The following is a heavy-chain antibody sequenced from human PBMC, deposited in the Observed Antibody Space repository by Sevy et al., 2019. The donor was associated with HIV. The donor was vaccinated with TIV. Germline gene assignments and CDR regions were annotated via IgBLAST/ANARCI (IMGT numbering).Heavy chain of an antibody. Sequence: GESLKISCKGSGYSFTSYWIGWVRQMPGKGLEWVGIIYPGDSDTRYSPSFQGQVTISADKSISTAYLQWSSLKASDTAMYYCARRIAVAGTGGMEDYWGQGTLVTVSS. CDR2: IYPGDSDT. J-gene: IGHJ4*02. CDR1: GYSFTSYW. CDR3: ARRIAVAGTGGMEDY. V-gene: IGHV5-51*01. D-gene: IGHD6-19*01.